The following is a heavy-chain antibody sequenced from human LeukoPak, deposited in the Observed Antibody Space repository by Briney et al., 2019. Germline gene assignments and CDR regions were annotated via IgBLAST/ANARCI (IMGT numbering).Heavy chain of an antibody. CDR1: GFTVSSNH. Sequence: PGGSLRLSCAASGFTVSSNHMTWVRQAPGKGLEWVANIGEDGSEKYYVDSVKGRFTISRDNAKNSLYLQVNSLRAEDTAVYYCARLNYDFWSGVWEGYYMDVWGKGTTVTVSS. CDR3: ARLNYDFWSGVWEGYYMDV. J-gene: IGHJ6*03. CDR2: IGEDGSEK. D-gene: IGHD3-3*01. V-gene: IGHV3-7*01.